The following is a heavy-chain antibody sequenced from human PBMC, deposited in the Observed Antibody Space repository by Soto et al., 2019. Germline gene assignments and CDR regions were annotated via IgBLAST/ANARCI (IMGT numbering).Heavy chain of an antibody. D-gene: IGHD1-1*01. CDR2: ISAHNGNT. J-gene: IGHJ4*02. CDR3: ARGRYGDY. Sequence: QVHLVQSGAEVKKPGASVKVSCKGSGYAFTTYGITWVRQAPGQGLEWMGWISAHNGNTNYAQKLQGRVTVTRDTSTSTAFIEMRSLRSDYTNVYHFARGRYGDYSGQGALVTVSS. CDR1: GYAFTTYG. V-gene: IGHV1-18*01.